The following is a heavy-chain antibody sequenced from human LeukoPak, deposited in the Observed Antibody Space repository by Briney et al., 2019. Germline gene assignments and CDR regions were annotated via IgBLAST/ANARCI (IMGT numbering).Heavy chain of an antibody. CDR3: ARDRDIVVVPAAIRLIDDAFDI. CDR1: GFTFSSYA. D-gene: IGHD2-2*02. J-gene: IGHJ3*02. V-gene: IGHV3-23*01. CDR2: ISGSGGST. Sequence: GGSLRLSCAASGFTFSSYAMSWVRQAPGKGLEWVSAISGSGGSTYYADSVKGRFTISRDNSKNTLYLQMNSLRAEDTAVYYCARDRDIVVVPAAIRLIDDAFDIWGQGTMVTVSS.